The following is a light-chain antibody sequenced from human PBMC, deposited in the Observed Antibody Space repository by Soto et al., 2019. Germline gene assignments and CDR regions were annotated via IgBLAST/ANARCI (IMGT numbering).Light chain of an antibody. CDR2: AVT. V-gene: IGLV2-14*03. J-gene: IGLJ2*01. CDR1: SSDIGLNNY. Sequence: QSAPTQPASVSGSPGQSITISCTGTSSDIGLNNYVSWYQQHPGKAPALIIYAVTYRPSGVSSRFSGSKSGDTASLTISGLRTEDVAYYYSTSHSDSRPVVFGGGTKLTVL. CDR3: TSHSDSRPVV.